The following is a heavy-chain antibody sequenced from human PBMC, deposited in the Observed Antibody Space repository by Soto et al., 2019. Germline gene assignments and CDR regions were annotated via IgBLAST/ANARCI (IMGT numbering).Heavy chain of an antibody. D-gene: IGHD6-13*01. Sequence: LRLSCAASGFTFSSYGMHWVRQAPGKGLEWVAVIWYDGSNKYYADSVKGRFTISRDNSKNTLYLQMNSLRAEDTAVYYCARGVAAAAGIGLDYWGQGTLVTISS. J-gene: IGHJ4*02. CDR3: ARGVAAAAGIGLDY. CDR2: IWYDGSNK. V-gene: IGHV3-33*01. CDR1: GFTFSSYG.